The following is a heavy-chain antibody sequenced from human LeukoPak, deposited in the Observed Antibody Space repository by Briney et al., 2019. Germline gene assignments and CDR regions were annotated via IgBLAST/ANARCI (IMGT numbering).Heavy chain of an antibody. CDR1: GFTVSSNY. J-gene: IGHJ4*02. CDR2: IYSGGST. CDR3: TTIQVGGTRSFEY. V-gene: IGHV3-53*01. Sequence: GGSLRLSCAASGFTVSSNYMSWVRQAPGKGLERVSVIYSGGSTYYADSVKGRFTISRDNAKNTLYLQMNSLRAEDTAVYYCTTIQVGGTRSFEYWGQGALVTVSS. D-gene: IGHD1-26*01.